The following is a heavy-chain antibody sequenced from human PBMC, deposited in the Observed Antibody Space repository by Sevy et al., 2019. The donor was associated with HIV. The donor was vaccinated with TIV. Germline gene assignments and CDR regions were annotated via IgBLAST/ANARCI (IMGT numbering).Heavy chain of an antibody. CDR1: GFTFSNAW. CDR3: TSRITMVRGVLPQYYYGMDV. V-gene: IGHV3-15*01. J-gene: IGHJ6*02. Sequence: GGSLRLSCAASGFTFSNAWMSWVRQAPGKGLEWVGRIKSITDGVTTDYAAPVKGRFTISRDDSKNTLYLQMNSLKTEDTAVYYCTSRITMVRGVLPQYYYGMDVWGQGTTVTVSS. CDR2: IKSITDGVTT. D-gene: IGHD3-10*01.